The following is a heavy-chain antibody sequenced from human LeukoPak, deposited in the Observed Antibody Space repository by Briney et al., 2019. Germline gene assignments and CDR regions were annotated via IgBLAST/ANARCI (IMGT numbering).Heavy chain of an antibody. V-gene: IGHV3-23*01. J-gene: IGHJ4*02. CDR1: GFTFSSSD. D-gene: IGHD6-13*01. CDR2: ISGSGSST. Sequence: GGSLRLSCADSGFTFSSSDMSWVRQARGKGLEWVSLISGSGSSTYYGDSAKGRFTISRDNSKNTLYLQMNSLRAEDTAVYYCAKSFAVAGSRPPDYWGQGTLVTVSS. CDR3: AKSFAVAGSRPPDY.